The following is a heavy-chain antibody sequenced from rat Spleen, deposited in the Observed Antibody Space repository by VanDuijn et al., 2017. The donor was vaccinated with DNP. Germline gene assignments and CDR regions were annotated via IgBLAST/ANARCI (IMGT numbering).Heavy chain of an antibody. CDR2: ISYDDSRT. V-gene: IGHV5-17*01. Sequence: EVQLVESGGDLVQTGRSLKLSCAASGFTFSDYAMAWVRQAPREGLEWVATISYDDSRTYYRDSVKGRFTISRDNAKSTLYLQMDSLRSEDTATYYCARQGGFDYFDYWGQGVMVTVSS. CDR3: ARQGGFDYFDY. CDR1: GFTFSDYA. J-gene: IGHJ2*01. D-gene: IGHD1-6*01.